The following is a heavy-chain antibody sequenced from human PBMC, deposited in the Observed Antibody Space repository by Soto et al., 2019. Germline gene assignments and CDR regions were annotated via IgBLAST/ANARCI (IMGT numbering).Heavy chain of an antibody. D-gene: IGHD6-19*01. CDR1: GGSISSCY. CDR2: IYTSGST. J-gene: IGHJ5*02. Sequence: PSETLSLTCTVSGGSISSCYWSWIRQPAGKGLEWIGRIYTSGSTNYNPSLKSRVTMSVDTSKNQFSLKLSSVTAADTAVYYCAREWYSSGWYLNWFDPWGQGTLVTVSS. V-gene: IGHV4-4*07. CDR3: AREWYSSGWYLNWFDP.